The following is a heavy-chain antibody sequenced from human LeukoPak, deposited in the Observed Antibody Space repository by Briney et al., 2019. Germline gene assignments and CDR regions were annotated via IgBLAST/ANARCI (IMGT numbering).Heavy chain of an antibody. CDR1: GFTFSNYW. V-gene: IGHV3-74*01. CDR2: INSDGSST. CDR3: ARVSSGSYFGYYYYYMDV. Sequence: GGSLRLSCAASGFTFSNYWMHWIRQPPGKGLVWVSRINSDGSSTSYADSVKGRFTISRDNAKNTLYLQMNSLRAEDTAVYYCARVSSGSYFGYYYYYMDVWGKGTTVTVSS. J-gene: IGHJ6*03. D-gene: IGHD1-26*01.